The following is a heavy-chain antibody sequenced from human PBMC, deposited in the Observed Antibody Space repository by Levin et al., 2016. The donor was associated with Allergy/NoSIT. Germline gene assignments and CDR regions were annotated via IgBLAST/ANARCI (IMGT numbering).Heavy chain of an antibody. J-gene: IGHJ3*02. D-gene: IGHD3-22*01. Sequence: WIRQPPGKALEWLAHIFSNDEKSYSTSLKSRLTISKDTSKSQVVLTMTNMDPVDTATYYCARIRETLYDSSPDAFDIWGQGTMVTVSS. V-gene: IGHV2-26*01. CDR2: IFSNDEK. CDR3: ARIRETLYDSSPDAFDI.